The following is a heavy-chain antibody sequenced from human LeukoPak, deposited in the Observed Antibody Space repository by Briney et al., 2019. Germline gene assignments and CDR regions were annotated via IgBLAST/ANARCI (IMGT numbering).Heavy chain of an antibody. D-gene: IGHD3-3*01. J-gene: IGHJ4*02. CDR2: IYSSGII. V-gene: IGHV4-4*07. CDR3: ARDTGKSGYPDY. CDR1: RGSISSYY. Sequence: SETLSLTCTVSRGSISSYYWSWIRQPAGKAPEWIGRIYSSGIINYNPSLKSRVTMSLDNSKNQLSLKLSYVTAADTAVYYCARDTGKSGYPDYWGQGTLVTVSS.